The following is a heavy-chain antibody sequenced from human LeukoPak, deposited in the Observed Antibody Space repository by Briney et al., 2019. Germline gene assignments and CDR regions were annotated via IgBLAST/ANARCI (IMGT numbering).Heavy chain of an antibody. D-gene: IGHD3-10*01. V-gene: IGHV3-23*01. CDR2: MSSVT. Sequence: GGSLRLSCAASGFTFGNFAMSWVRQAPGKGLEWVSAMSSVTYYADSVKGRFTISRDDSKSTLFLQMNSLRAEDTAVYYCAKAFFSGSGGNHKHFDSWGQGTLVTVSS. J-gene: IGHJ4*02. CDR1: GFTFGNFA. CDR3: AKAFFSGSGGNHKHFDS.